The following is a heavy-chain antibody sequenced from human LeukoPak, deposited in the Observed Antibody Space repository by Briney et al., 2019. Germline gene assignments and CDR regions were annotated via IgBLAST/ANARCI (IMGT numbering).Heavy chain of an antibody. J-gene: IGHJ4*02. CDR1: GGSISSSSYY. CDR3: ASRYSSSWYEGYFDY. Sequence: SETLSLTCTVSGGSISSSSYYWGWIRQPPGKGLEWIGSIYYSGSPYYNPSLKSRVPVSVDTARNQFSLKLTSVTAADTAVYYCASRYSSSWYEGYFDYWGQGTLVTVSS. CDR2: IYYSGSP. D-gene: IGHD6-13*01. V-gene: IGHV4-39*01.